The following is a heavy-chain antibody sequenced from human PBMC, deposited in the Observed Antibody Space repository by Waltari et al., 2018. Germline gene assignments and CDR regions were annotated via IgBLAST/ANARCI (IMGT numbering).Heavy chain of an antibody. D-gene: IGHD3-9*01. J-gene: IGHJ4*02. Sequence: EVQLLESGGGLVQPGGSLRLSWAVSGVLFSSNGMNWFRQPPGKGLEWVSGISAGGEYTYYAESVKGRFTISRDNSKNTLYVQLSSLTAQDTAVYYCATRYTWGQGTLVTVSS. CDR3: ATRYT. CDR2: ISAGGEYT. V-gene: IGHV3-23*01. CDR1: GVLFSSNG.